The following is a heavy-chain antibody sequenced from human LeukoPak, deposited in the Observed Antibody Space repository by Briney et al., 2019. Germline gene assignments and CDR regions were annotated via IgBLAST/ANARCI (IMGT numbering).Heavy chain of an antibody. CDR2: IKYDGSET. Sequence: GGSLRLSCEASGFIFSNYWMSWVRQAPGKGLEWVANIKYDGSETYYVDSVKGRFTISRDNSKNTLYLQMNSLRAEDTAVYYCANGDSSSWFNHYYYGMDVWGQGTTVTVSS. V-gene: IGHV3-7*01. D-gene: IGHD6-13*01. J-gene: IGHJ6*02. CDR3: ANGDSSSWFNHYYYGMDV. CDR1: GFIFSNYW.